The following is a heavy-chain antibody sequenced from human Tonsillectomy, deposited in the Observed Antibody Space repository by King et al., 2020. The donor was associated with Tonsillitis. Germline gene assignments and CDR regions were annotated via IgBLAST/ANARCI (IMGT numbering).Heavy chain of an antibody. CDR1: GYTFTDYH. D-gene: IGHD1-1*01. V-gene: IGHV1-2*02. CDR3: VRENWYYDY. J-gene: IGHJ4*02. Sequence: QLVQSGAELKRPGASVKVSCLASGYTFTDYHMHWVRQAPGQGLAWSGWIYPNNGGTYYAQKFQGRISLTRDTSINSVYMELTRLTSDDTALYYCVRENWYYDYWGQGTLVTVSS. CDR2: IYPNNGGT.